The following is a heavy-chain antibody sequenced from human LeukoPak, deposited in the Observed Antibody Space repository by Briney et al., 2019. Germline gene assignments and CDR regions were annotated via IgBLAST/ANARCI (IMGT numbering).Heavy chain of an antibody. V-gene: IGHV3-72*01. J-gene: IGHJ4*02. CDR2: SRNRAKSYTT. Sequence: PGGSLRLSCAVSGFTFSDHYMDCVRQAPGKGLEWVGRSRNRAKSYTTDYAASVKGRFTISRDDSKSTLYLQMNSLETEDTAVYYCSRDATGDHWGQGTLVSVSS. CDR3: SRDATGDH. CDR1: GFTFSDHY.